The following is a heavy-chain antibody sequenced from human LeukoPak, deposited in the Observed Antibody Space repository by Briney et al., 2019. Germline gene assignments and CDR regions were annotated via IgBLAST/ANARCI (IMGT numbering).Heavy chain of an antibody. J-gene: IGHJ4*02. V-gene: IGHV1-69*01. Sequence: EASVKVSCKASGGTFSSYAISWVRQAPGQGLEWMGGINPIFGTANYAQKFQGRVTITADESTSTAYMELSSLRSEDTAVYYCAREAVAGSFDYWGQGTLVTVSS. D-gene: IGHD6-19*01. CDR1: GGTFSSYA. CDR2: INPIFGTA. CDR3: AREAVAGSFDY.